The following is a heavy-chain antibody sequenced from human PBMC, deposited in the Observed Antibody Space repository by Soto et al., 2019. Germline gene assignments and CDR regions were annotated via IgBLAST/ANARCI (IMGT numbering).Heavy chain of an antibody. CDR1: GFTFSSCG. CDR2: ISYDGSNK. D-gene: IGHD6-13*01. CDR3: AKDRSSSWYYYYGMDV. Sequence: PGGSLRLSCAASGFTFSSCGMHWVRQAPGKGLEWVAVISYDGSNKYYADSVKGRFTISRDNSKNTLYLQMNSLRAEDTAVYYCAKDRSSSWYYYYGMDVWGQGTTVTVSS. J-gene: IGHJ6*02. V-gene: IGHV3-30*18.